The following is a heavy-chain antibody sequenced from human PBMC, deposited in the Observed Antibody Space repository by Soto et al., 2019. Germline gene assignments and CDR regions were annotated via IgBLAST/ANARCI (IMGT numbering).Heavy chain of an antibody. Sequence: SETLSLTCAVYGGSFSGYYWSWIRQPPGKGLEWIGEINHSGSTNCNPSLKRRVTISVDTSKNQFSLKLSSVTAADTAVYYCARGGINCSSTSCYYNWFDPWGQGALVTVSS. CDR2: INHSGST. D-gene: IGHD2-2*01. V-gene: IGHV4-34*01. CDR1: GGSFSGYY. J-gene: IGHJ5*02. CDR3: ARGGINCSSTSCYYNWFDP.